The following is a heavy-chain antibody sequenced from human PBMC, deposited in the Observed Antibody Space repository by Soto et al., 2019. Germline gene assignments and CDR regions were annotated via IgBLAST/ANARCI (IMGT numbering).Heavy chain of an antibody. J-gene: IGHJ3*01. CDR1: GFSFSTSI. CDR2: ISSTSSNI. Sequence: EVLLVESGGGLVKPGGSLRLSCVASGFSFSTSIMHWVRQAPGKGLEWIETISSTSSNIYYAGSVKGRFSISRDNPKNLLFLQMNSLSADDMAVYYCARGIASTSLVTFDVWGQGTMVSV. CDR3: ARGIASTSLVTFDV. D-gene: IGHD1-1*01. V-gene: IGHV3-21*02.